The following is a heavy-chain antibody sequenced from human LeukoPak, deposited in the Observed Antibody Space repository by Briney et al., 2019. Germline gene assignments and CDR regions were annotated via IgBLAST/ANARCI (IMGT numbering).Heavy chain of an antibody. CDR2: ISWNSGTI. D-gene: IGHD3-10*01. J-gene: IGHJ5*02. CDR3: AKASYYFGSGSQEYNWFDP. Sequence: GGSLRLSCAASGFTFDDYAMHWVRQAPGKGLEWVSGISWNSGTIAYADSVKGRFTISRDNAKNSLYLQMNSLRAEDTALYYCAKASYYFGSGSQEYNWFDPWGQGTLVTVSS. CDR1: GFTFDDYA. V-gene: IGHV3-9*01.